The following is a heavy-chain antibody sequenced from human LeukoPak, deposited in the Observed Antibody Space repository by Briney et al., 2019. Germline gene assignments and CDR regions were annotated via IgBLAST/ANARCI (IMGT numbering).Heavy chain of an antibody. CDR3: ARLGDLYDFWSGPDWYYFDY. J-gene: IGHJ4*02. CDR2: IYYSGST. D-gene: IGHD3-3*01. V-gene: IGHV4-59*08. Sequence: TSETLSLTCTVSGGSISSYYWSWIRQPPGKGLEWIGYIYYSGSTNYNPSLKSRVIISVDTSKNQFSLKLSSVTAADTAVYYCARLGDLYDFWSGPDWYYFDYWGQGTLVTVSS. CDR1: GGSISSYY.